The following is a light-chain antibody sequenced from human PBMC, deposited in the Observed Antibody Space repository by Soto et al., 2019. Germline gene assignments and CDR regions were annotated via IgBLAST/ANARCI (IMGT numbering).Light chain of an antibody. CDR3: QQSSSFPLT. CDR1: QGISNW. V-gene: IGKV1-12*01. J-gene: IGKJ3*01. Sequence: DIQMTQSPSFVSASVGDRVTITCRASQGISNWLAWYQQKPGKAPKLLIYATSNLQGGVPSRFSGSGSGTDFTLPIGSLQPEDSATYYCQQSSSFPLTFGPGTKVDIK. CDR2: ATS.